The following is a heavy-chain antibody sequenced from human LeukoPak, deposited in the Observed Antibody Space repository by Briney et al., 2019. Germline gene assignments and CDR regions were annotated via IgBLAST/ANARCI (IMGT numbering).Heavy chain of an antibody. J-gene: IGHJ6*03. CDR1: GCSISSHY. V-gene: IGHV4-59*11. CDR3: AILVLRILEWLLSYYYYYMDF. D-gene: IGHD3-3*01. Sequence: SETLTLTCTVSGCSISSHYWSWIRQPPGKGLEWIVYIYYSGSNNYNPPLKSRVTISVDASKNQCSPKLSYVTAADPAVYLCAILVLRILEWLLSYYYYYMDFWGKGTTVTVSS. CDR2: IYYSGSN.